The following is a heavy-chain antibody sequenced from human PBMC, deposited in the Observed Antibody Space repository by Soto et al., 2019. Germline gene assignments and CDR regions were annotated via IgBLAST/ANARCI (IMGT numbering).Heavy chain of an antibody. Sequence: VQLVESGGGVVQPGRSLRLSCAASGFTFSDYAMHWVRQAPGKGLEWVAVVSHDGRNTHYADSVKGRFTISRDSSKNTVSLEMTSLRAEDTAVYYGARGGRQWLVTSGFNYWGQGALVTVSS. CDR1: GFTFSDYA. CDR3: ARGGRQWLVTSGFNY. D-gene: IGHD6-19*01. V-gene: IGHV3-30*03. CDR2: VSHDGRNT. J-gene: IGHJ4*02.